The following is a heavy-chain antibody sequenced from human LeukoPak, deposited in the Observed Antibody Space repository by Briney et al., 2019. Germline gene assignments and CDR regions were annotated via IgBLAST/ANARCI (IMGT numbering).Heavy chain of an antibody. CDR3: AKQGRKSAFDF. V-gene: IGHV4-34*01. J-gene: IGHJ4*02. CDR2: IDHSGNI. D-gene: IGHD7-27*01. CDR1: GGSFSGYY. Sequence: MASETLSLTCAVYGGSFSGYYWSWIRQPPGKGLEWIGEIDHSGNINYNPSLKSRVTVSVDTSKNQFSLKLRSLTAADTAVYYCAKQGRKSAFDFWGQGTLVTVSS.